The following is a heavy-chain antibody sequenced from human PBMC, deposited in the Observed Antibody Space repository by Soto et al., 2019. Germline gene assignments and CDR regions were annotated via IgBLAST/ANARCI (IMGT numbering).Heavy chain of an antibody. CDR1: GFTFSSNA. J-gene: IGHJ4*02. V-gene: IGHV3-23*01. CDR3: AKAQVGSYFDY. Sequence: PGGSLRLSCAASGFTFSSNAMSWVRQAPGKGLEWVSGISSSGGSTYYADSVKGRFTISRDNSKNMLYLQMNNLRAEDTAVYYCAKAQVGSYFDYWGQGTLVTVSS. CDR2: ISSSGGST.